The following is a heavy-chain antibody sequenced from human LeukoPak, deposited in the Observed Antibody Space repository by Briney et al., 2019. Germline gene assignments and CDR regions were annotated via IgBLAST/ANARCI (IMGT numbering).Heavy chain of an antibody. D-gene: IGHD2-15*01. CDR1: GGSISSYY. Sequence: SETLSLTCTVSGGSISSYYWSWIRQPPGKGLEWIGYIYYSGSTNYNPSLKGRVTISVDTSKNQFSLKLSSVTAADTAVYYCARDRGDIADYYYGMDVWGQGTTVTVSS. CDR3: ARDRGDIADYYYGMDV. CDR2: IYYSGST. V-gene: IGHV4-59*01. J-gene: IGHJ6*02.